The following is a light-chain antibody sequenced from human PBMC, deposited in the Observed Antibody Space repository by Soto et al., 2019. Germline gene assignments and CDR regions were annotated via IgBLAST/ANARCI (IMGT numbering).Light chain of an antibody. V-gene: IGKV3-11*01. CDR2: DAS. CDR3: QQGGNWPLT. J-gene: IGKJ5*01. CDR1: QSVSSH. Sequence: EIVLTQSPATLSLSPGERATVSCRASQSVSSHLAWYQQKRGQAPRLLIYDASSRASGIPARFSGSGSGTDFTLNISSLEPEDFAVYYCQQGGNWPLTFGQGTRLEIK.